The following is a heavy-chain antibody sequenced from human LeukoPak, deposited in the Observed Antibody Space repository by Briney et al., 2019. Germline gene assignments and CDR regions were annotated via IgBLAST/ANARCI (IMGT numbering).Heavy chain of an antibody. D-gene: IGHD3-10*01. CDR2: FDPEDGET. Sequence: GASVKVSCKVSGYTLTELSMHWVRQAPGKGLEWMGGFDPEDGETIYAQKFQGRVTMTEDTSTDTAYMELSSLRSEDTAVYYCATYYYGSGSPLDAFDIWGQGTMVTVSS. CDR1: GYTLTELS. J-gene: IGHJ3*02. V-gene: IGHV1-24*01. CDR3: ATYYYGSGSPLDAFDI.